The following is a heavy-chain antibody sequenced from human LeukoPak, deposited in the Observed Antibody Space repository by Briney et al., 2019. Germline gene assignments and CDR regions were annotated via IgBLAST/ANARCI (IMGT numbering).Heavy chain of an antibody. CDR1: EYTLTELS. CDR3: ARANTAMAPVYYYMDV. Sequence: ASVKVSCKVSEYTLTELSMHWVRQAPGKGLEWMGGFDPEDGETIYAQKFQGRVTMTEDTSTDTAYMELSSLRSEDTAVYYCARANTAMAPVYYYMDVWGKGTTVTVSS. D-gene: IGHD5-18*01. J-gene: IGHJ6*03. V-gene: IGHV1-24*01. CDR2: FDPEDGET.